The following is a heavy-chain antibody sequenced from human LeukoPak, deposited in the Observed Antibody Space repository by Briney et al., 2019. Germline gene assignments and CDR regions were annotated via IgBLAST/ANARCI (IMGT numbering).Heavy chain of an antibody. V-gene: IGHV3-74*01. CDR2: INSDGSST. D-gene: IGHD3-9*01. Sequence: GGSLRLSCAASGFTFSSYWMHWVRQAPGKGLVWVSRINSDGSSTIYADSVKGRFTISRDNAKNTLYLQMNSLRAEDTAVYYCASIAGSYYDILTGYSSFDYWGQGTLVTVSS. J-gene: IGHJ4*02. CDR3: ASIAGSYYDILTGYSSFDY. CDR1: GFTFSSYW.